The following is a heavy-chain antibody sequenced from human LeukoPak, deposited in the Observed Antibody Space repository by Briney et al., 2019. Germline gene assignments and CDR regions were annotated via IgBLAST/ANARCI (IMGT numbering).Heavy chain of an antibody. Sequence: GGSLRLSCAASGLTFCDYYMSWLRQAPGKGLEWVSYISSSGSTIDYADSVKGRFTISRDNAKNSLYLQMNSLRAEDTALYYCERSIPAGNRRWGQGTLVTVSS. J-gene: IGHJ4*02. CDR1: GLTFCDYY. CDR3: ERSIPAGNRR. CDR2: ISSSGSTI. V-gene: IGHV3-11*01. D-gene: IGHD2-2*01.